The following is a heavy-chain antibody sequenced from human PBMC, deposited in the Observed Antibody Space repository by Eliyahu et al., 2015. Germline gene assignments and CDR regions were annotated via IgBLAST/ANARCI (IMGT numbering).Heavy chain of an antibody. V-gene: IGHV1-69*12. D-gene: IGHD3-10*01. CDR1: GGSFKSHP. CDR3: ARGGAGI. Sequence: QVQLXQSGAEVKKPGSSVKVSCKPSGGSFKSHPISWVRQAPGQGLEWMGVIIPLFGTTHYAQNFQGRLTIIADEATSTAYMELSSLRSDDTAIYFCARGGAGIWGQGTLVTVSS. CDR2: IIPLFGTT. J-gene: IGHJ4*02.